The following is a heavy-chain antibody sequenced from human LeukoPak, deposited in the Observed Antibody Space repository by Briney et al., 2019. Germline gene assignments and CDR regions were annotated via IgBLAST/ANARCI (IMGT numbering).Heavy chain of an antibody. J-gene: IGHJ6*02. CDR2: IIPIFGIA. V-gene: IGHV1-69*04. D-gene: IGHD2-2*01. Sequence: ASVKVSCKASGGTFSSYAISWVRQAPGQGLEWMGRIIPIFGIANYAQKFQGRVTITADKSTSTAYMELSSLRSEDTAVYYCASYVTPDIVVVPANYYYGMDVWGQGTTVTVSS. CDR1: GGTFSSYA. CDR3: ASYVTPDIVVVPANYYYGMDV.